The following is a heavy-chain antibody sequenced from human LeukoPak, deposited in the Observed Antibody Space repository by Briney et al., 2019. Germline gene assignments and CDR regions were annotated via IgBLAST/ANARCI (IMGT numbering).Heavy chain of an antibody. V-gene: IGHV3-30*03. Sequence: PGGSLRLSCVASGFNFRHYGIHWVRQAPGKGPKWVAVISYDGNNTFYADSVKGRFTVFRDNSKNTVFLQTNNLRHEDTALYYCATRDFDFWGQGTLVTVSS. CDR2: ISYDGNNT. CDR3: ATRDFDF. J-gene: IGHJ4*02. CDR1: GFNFRHYG.